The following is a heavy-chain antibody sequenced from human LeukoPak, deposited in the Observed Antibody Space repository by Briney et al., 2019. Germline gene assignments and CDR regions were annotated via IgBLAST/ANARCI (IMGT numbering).Heavy chain of an antibody. V-gene: IGHV6-1*01. J-gene: IGHJ5*02. D-gene: IGHD2-15*01. CDR1: GDSVSSNSAA. Sequence: SQTLSLTCAISGDSVSSNSAAWNWIRQSPSRGLEWLGRTCYRSKWYNDYAVSEKSRITINPDTSKNQFSLQLNSVTPEDTAVYYCARESWDIEGYNWFDPWGQGTLVTVSS. CDR2: TCYRSKWYN. CDR3: ARESWDIEGYNWFDP.